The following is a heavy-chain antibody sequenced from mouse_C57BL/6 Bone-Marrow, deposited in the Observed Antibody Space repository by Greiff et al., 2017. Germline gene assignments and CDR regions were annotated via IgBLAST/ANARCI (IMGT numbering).Heavy chain of an antibody. CDR2: IYPRSGNT. CDR3: SPSYYYGSSSYY. Sequence: VKVVESGAELARPGASVKLSCKASGYTFTSYGISWVKQRTGQGLEWIGEIYPRSGNTYYNEKFKGKATLTADKSSSTAYMELRSLTSEDSAVYVCSPSYYYGSSSYYWGQGTTLTVSS. CDR1: GYTFTSYG. D-gene: IGHD1-1*01. V-gene: IGHV1-81*01. J-gene: IGHJ2*01.